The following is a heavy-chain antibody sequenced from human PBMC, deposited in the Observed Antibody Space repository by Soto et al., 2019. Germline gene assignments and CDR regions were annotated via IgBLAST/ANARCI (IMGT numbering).Heavy chain of an antibody. CDR1: GFTFSSYW. Sequence: PGGSLRLSCAASGFTFSSYWMHWVRQAPGKGLVWVSRINSDGSSTSYADSVKGRFTISRDNAKNTLYLQMNSLRAEDTAVYYCARANRIAAAGTGYYYYMDVWGKGTTVTVSS. V-gene: IGHV3-74*01. CDR2: INSDGSST. CDR3: ARANRIAAAGTGYYYYMDV. J-gene: IGHJ6*03. D-gene: IGHD6-13*01.